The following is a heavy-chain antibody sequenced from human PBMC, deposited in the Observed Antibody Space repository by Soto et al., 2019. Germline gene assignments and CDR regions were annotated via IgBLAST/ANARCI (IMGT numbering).Heavy chain of an antibody. CDR3: AKARHSTSWYGVEADF. CDR1: GFIFSDYA. Sequence: QVQLVESGGGVVQPGRSLRLSCAASGFIFSDYAMHWVRQAPGKGLEWVAVISYGGDNKYYADSVRGRFAISRDNLKNTLYLQMNSLNPEDTAVYHCAKARHSTSWYGVEADFWGQGTRVTVSS. D-gene: IGHD6-13*01. V-gene: IGHV3-30*09. J-gene: IGHJ4*02. CDR2: ISYGGDNK.